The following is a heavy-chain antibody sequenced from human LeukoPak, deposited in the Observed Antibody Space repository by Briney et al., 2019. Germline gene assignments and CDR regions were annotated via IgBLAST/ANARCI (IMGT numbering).Heavy chain of an antibody. V-gene: IGHV3-15*01. CDR1: GFTPSNIW. J-gene: IGHJ4*02. Sequence: GGSLRPSCALSGFTPSNIWTSWVSHAPGKGLEWGGRIKRKTDGGTTDYAAPVKGRFTISRDDSKNTLYLQMNSLRTEDTAVYYCTTVDYDFWSGYYPFDYWGQGTLVTVSS. CDR2: IKRKTDGGTT. CDR3: TTVDYDFWSGYYPFDY. D-gene: IGHD3-3*01.